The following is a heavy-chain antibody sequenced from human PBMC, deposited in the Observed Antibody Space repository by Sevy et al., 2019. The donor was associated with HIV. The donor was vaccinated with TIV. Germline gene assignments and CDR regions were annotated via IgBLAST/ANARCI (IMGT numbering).Heavy chain of an antibody. CDR3: ARGSTSLLWFGELYYFDY. D-gene: IGHD3-10*01. Sequence: GSLRLSCAASGFTFSSYAMHWVRQAPGKGLEWVAVISYDGSNKYYADSVKGRFTISRDNSKNTLYLQMNSLRAEDTAVYYCARGSTSLLWFGELYYFDYWGQGTLVTVSS. CDR1: GFTFSSYA. V-gene: IGHV3-30*04. J-gene: IGHJ4*02. CDR2: ISYDGSNK.